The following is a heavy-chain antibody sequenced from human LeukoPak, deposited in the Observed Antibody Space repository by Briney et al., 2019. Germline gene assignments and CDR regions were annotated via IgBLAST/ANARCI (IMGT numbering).Heavy chain of an antibody. CDR2: ISSSGSTI. D-gene: IGHD5-24*01. V-gene: IGHV3-11*01. CDR3: TREKRRDVYYYYYMDV. Sequence: KTGGSLRLSCAASGFTFSDYYMSWIRQAPGKGLEWVSYISSSGSTIYYADSVKGRFTISRDNAKNSLYLQMNSLRAEDTAVYYCTREKRRDVYYYYYMDVWGKGTTVTISS. CDR1: GFTFSDYY. J-gene: IGHJ6*03.